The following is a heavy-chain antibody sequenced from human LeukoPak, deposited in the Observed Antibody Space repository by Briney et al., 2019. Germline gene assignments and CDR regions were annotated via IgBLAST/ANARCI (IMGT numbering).Heavy chain of an antibody. D-gene: IGHD3-22*01. V-gene: IGHV1-2*06. Sequence: ASVKVSCKASGYTFTGYYMHWVRQAPGQGLEWMGRINPNSGGTNYAQKFQGRVTMTRDTSISTAYMELSRLRSDDTAVYYCAEEGLRDYYDSSGELGYWGQGTLVTVSS. J-gene: IGHJ4*02. CDR3: AEEGLRDYYDSSGELGY. CDR2: INPNSGGT. CDR1: GYTFTGYY.